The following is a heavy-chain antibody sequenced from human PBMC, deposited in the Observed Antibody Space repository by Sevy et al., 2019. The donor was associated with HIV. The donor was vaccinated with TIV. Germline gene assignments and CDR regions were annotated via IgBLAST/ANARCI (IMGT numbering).Heavy chain of an antibody. Sequence: GGSLRLSCAASGFTFSKYWMGWVRQAPGKGLEWVANIKQDAGQKYDVDSVKGRFTISRDNAKNSLCLQMNSLRAEDTAVYFCARDDGNYYFHYWGQGTLVTVSS. CDR2: IKQDAGQK. CDR3: ARDDGNYYFHY. D-gene: IGHD1-7*01. V-gene: IGHV3-7*01. CDR1: GFTFSKYW. J-gene: IGHJ4*02.